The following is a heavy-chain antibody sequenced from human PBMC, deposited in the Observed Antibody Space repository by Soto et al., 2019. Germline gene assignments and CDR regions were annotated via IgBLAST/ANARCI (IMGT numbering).Heavy chain of an antibody. Sequence: SETLSLTCAVYGGSFSGYYWSWIRQPPGKGLEWIGEINHSGSTNYNPSLKSRVTISVDTSKNQFSLKLSSVTAADTAVYYCARGNLAGIAAAAQYFDYWGQGTLVTVSS. V-gene: IGHV4-34*01. CDR1: GGSFSGYY. CDR2: INHSGST. D-gene: IGHD6-13*01. CDR3: ARGNLAGIAAAAQYFDY. J-gene: IGHJ4*02.